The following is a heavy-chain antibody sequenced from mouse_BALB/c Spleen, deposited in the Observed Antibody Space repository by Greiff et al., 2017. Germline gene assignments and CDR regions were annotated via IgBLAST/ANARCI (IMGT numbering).Heavy chain of an antibody. V-gene: IGHV1-69*02. CDR1: GYTFTSYW. CDR3: TRGGYDDLYYAMDY. D-gene: IGHD2-2*01. Sequence: QVQLQQPGAELVRPGASVKLSCKASGYTFTSYWINWVKQRPGQGLEWIGNIYPSDSYTNYNQKFKDKATLTVDKSSSTAYMQLSSPTSEDSAVYYCTRGGYDDLYYAMDYWGQGTSVTVSS. CDR2: IYPSDSYT. J-gene: IGHJ4*01.